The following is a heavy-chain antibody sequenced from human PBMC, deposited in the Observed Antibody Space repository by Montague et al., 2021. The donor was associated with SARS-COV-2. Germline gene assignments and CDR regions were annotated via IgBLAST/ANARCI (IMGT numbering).Heavy chain of an antibody. Sequence: SETLSLTCSVSGGSISSSTFYWGWIRQPPGKGLGWIGSIYYSGNTYYSPSLKSRVTISIDTSKNQFFLQLRSVTAADTAVYYCARVSGSNYDGLRYWGQGALVTVSS. D-gene: IGHD1-26*01. CDR1: GGSISSSTFY. V-gene: IGHV4-39*01. J-gene: IGHJ1*01. CDR2: IYYSGNT. CDR3: ARVSGSNYDGLRY.